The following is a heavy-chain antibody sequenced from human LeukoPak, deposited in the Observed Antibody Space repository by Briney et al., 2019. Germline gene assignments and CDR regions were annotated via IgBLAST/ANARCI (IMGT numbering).Heavy chain of an antibody. D-gene: IGHD3-16*01. CDR2: ISSSSSYI. CDR3: ARGLITFGGVSDY. CDR1: GFTFSSYI. Sequence: GGSLRLSCAASGFTFSSYIMNWGRQAPGKGLGWCSSISSSSSYIYYDASVKGRFTISRDNAKNSLYLQMNSLRAEDTAVYYCARGLITFGGVSDYWGQGTLVTVSS. J-gene: IGHJ4*02. V-gene: IGHV3-21*01.